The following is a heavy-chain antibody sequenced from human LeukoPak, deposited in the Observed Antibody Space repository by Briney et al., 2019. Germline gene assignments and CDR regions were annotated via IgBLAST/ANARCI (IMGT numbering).Heavy chain of an antibody. CDR3: ATSLGSTELLKGINYFDY. J-gene: IGHJ4*02. CDR2: FDPEDGET. Sequence: ASVKVSCKVSGYTLTELSMHWVRQAPGKGLEWMGGFDPEDGETIHAQKFQGRVTMTEDTSTDTAYMELSSLRSEDTAVYYCATSLGSTELLKGINYFDYWGQGTLVTVSS. D-gene: IGHD1-26*01. CDR1: GYTLTELS. V-gene: IGHV1-24*01.